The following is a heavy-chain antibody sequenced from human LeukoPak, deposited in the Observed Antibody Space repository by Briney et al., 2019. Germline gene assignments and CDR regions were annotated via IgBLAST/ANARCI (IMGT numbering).Heavy chain of an antibody. Sequence: QAGGPLRLSCAASGFTFSSYGMHWVRQAPGKGLEWVAVIWYDGSNKYYADSVKGRFTISRDNSKNTLYLQMNSLRAEDTAVYYCAKERDATYYFDYWGQGTLVTVSS. D-gene: IGHD2-2*01. CDR2: IWYDGSNK. CDR1: GFTFSSYG. V-gene: IGHV3-33*06. CDR3: AKERDATYYFDY. J-gene: IGHJ4*02.